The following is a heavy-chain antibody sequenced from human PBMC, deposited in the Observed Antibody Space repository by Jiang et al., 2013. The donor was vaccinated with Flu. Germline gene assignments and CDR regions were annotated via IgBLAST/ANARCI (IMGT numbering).Heavy chain of an antibody. J-gene: IGHJ2*01. CDR2: ISGSGGST. CDR3: AKDGCSGGSCYFRYFDL. CDR1: SYA. V-gene: IGHV3-23*01. Sequence: SYAMRLGPARRPGKGAWSGVSAISGSGGSTYYADSVKGRFTISRDNSKNTLYLQMNSLRAEDTAVYYCAKDGCSGGSCYFRYFDLWGRGTLVTVSS. D-gene: IGHD2-15*01.